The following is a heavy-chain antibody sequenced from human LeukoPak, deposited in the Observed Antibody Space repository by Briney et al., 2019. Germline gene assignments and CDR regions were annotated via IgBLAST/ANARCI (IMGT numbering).Heavy chain of an antibody. CDR1: GFTFSSYA. J-gene: IGHJ4*01. CDR3: AKDRGVIHLWSD. CDR2: ISGSGGST. D-gene: IGHD5-18*01. V-gene: IGHV3-23*01. Sequence: GGSLRLSCAASGFTFSSYAMTWVRQAPGKGLEWVSAISGSGGSTYYADSVKGRFTISRDNSKNTLYLQMNSLRAEDTAVYYCAKDRGVIHLWSDWGHGTLVTVSS.